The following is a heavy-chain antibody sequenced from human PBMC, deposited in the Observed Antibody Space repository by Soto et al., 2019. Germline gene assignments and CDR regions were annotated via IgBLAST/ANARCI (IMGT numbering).Heavy chain of an antibody. CDR3: ARDPGYSYGYN. Sequence: QVQLLQSGAEVKKPGASLNASCKASGSTFTSYAMHWVRQAPGQRLEWMGWINAGNGNTKYSQKFQGRVTITRDTAAITAYMELSSLRSEDTAVYYCARDPGYSYGYNWGQGTMVTVSS. D-gene: IGHD5-18*01. CDR1: GSTFTSYA. V-gene: IGHV1-3*01. J-gene: IGHJ4*02. CDR2: INAGNGNT.